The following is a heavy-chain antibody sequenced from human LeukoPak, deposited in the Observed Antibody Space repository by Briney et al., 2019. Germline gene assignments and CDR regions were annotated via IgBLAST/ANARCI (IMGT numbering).Heavy chain of an antibody. CDR3: AKELRVRYFDWLSHTTPDAFDI. Sequence: GGSLRLSCAASGFTFSSYAMSWVRQAPGKGLEWVSDISGSGGSTYYADSVKGRFTISRDNSKNTLYLQMNSLRAEDTAVYYCAKELRVRYFDWLSHTTPDAFDIWGQGTIVTVSS. D-gene: IGHD3-9*01. CDR2: ISGSGGST. V-gene: IGHV3-23*01. J-gene: IGHJ3*02. CDR1: GFTFSSYA.